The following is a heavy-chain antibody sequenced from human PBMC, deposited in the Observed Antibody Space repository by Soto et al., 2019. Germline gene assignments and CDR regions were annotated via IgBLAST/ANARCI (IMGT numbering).Heavy chain of an antibody. V-gene: IGHV4-39*01. CDR3: ARHTGQYSSAFDY. CDR2: IYYSGST. D-gene: IGHD1-1*01. CDR1: GGSISSSSYY. J-gene: IGHJ4*02. Sequence: PSETLSLTCTVSGGSISSSSYYWGWIRQPPGKGLEWIGSIYYSGSTYYNPSLKSRVTISVDTSKNQFSLKLSSVTAADTAVYYCARHTGQYSSAFDYWGQGTLVTVSS.